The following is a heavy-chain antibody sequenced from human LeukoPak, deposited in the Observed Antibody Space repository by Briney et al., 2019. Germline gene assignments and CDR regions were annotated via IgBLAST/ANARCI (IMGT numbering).Heavy chain of an antibody. CDR2: ISSSSGTL. CDR1: GFTFSSYT. CDR3: ARDLAIWGNY. J-gene: IGHJ4*02. V-gene: IGHV3-48*04. Sequence: GGSLRLSCAASGFTFSSYTMNWVRRAPGKGLEWVSFISSSSGTLYYADSVKGRFTISRDNAKNSLYLQMNSLRAEDTAVYYCARDLAIWGNYWGQGTLVTVSS. D-gene: IGHD3-16*01.